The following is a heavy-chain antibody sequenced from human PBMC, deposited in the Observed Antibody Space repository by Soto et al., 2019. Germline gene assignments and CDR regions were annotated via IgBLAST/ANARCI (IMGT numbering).Heavy chain of an antibody. CDR2: IYPGDSDT. D-gene: IGHD1-1*01. J-gene: IGHJ4*02. V-gene: IGHV5-51*01. Sequence: GESLKISCKGSGYSFTSYWIGWVRQMPGKGLEWMGIIYPGDSDTRYSPSFQGQVTISAGKSISTAYLQWSSLKASDTAMYYCARWKSSRWTTLGPRFDYWGQGTLVTVSS. CDR3: ARWKSSRWTTLGPRFDY. CDR1: GYSFTSYW.